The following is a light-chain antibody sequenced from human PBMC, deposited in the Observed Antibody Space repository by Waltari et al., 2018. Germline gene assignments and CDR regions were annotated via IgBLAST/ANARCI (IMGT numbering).Light chain of an antibody. CDR1: QSISNY. J-gene: IGKJ4*01. Sequence: IVLTQTQATLSLSPAARATLSCRASQSISNYLAWYQQQPGHAPRLLIYDTSNSATGIPTRFSGSGCGTYFTLTISSLEPEDFAIYYCQQRRNWPLTFGGGTKVEIK. CDR2: DTS. CDR3: QQRRNWPLT. V-gene: IGKV3-11*01.